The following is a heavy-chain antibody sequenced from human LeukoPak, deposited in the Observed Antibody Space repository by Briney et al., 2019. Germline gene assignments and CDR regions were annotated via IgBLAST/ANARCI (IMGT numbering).Heavy chain of an antibody. CDR2: IYYSGST. D-gene: IGHD2-2*01. CDR3: ARLPATKVVVVPAALNYYGMDV. J-gene: IGHJ6*02. CDR1: GGSISSYY. V-gene: IGHV4-59*08. Sequence: SETLSLTCTVSGGSISSYYWSWIRQPPGKGLEWIGYIYYSGSTNYNPSLKSRVTISVDTSKNQFSLKLSSVTAADTAVYYCARLPATKVVVVPAALNYYGMDVWGQGTTVTVSS.